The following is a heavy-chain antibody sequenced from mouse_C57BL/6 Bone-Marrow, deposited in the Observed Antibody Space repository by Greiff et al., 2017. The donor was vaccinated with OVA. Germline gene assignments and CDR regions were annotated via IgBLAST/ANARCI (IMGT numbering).Heavy chain of an antibody. CDR1: GYTFTSYW. V-gene: IGHV1-55*01. J-gene: IGHJ3*01. CDR3: ARGCYGSSLSWFAY. D-gene: IGHD1-1*01. CDR2: IYPGSGST. Sequence: QVQLQQPGAELVKPGASVKMSCKASGYTFTSYWITWVKQRPGQGLEWIGDIYPGSGSTNSNEKFKSKATLTVDHSSSTAYMQLSSLTSEDSAVYYCARGCYGSSLSWFAYWGQGTLVTVSA.